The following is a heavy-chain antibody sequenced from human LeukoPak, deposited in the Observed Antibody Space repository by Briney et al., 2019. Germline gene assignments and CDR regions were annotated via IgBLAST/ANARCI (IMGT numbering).Heavy chain of an antibody. CDR3: ARSSGGVNGKGHPDY. D-gene: IGHD3-16*01. J-gene: IGHJ4*02. CDR2: IYYSGST. CDR1: GGSISSYY. V-gene: IGHV4-59*08. Sequence: PSETPSLTCTVSGGSISSYYWSWIRQPPGKRLEWIGYIYYSGSTNYNPSLKSRVTISVDTSKNQFSLKLSSVTAADTAVYYCARSSGGVNGKGHPDYWGQGTLVTVSS.